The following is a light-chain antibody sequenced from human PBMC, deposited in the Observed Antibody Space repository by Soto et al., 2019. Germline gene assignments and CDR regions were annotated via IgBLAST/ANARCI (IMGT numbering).Light chain of an antibody. CDR2: AAS. CDR3: QQLLSYPIT. V-gene: IGKV1-9*01. J-gene: IGKJ5*01. Sequence: IQLTQSPSSLSASVGDRVTITCRASQGIGSYLAWYQQKPGEAPKLLIFAASTLQSGVPLRFSGSGSGTSFTLTISSLQPEDFATYYCQQLLSYPITFGQGTRLEIK. CDR1: QGIGSY.